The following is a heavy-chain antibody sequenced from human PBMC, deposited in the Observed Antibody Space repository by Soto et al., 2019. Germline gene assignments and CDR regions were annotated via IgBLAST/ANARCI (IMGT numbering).Heavy chain of an antibody. CDR1: GFTFSSSA. Sequence: GGSLRLSCAASGFTFSSSAMSWVRQAPGKGLEWVSCISGGGGITDYADSAKGRFTTSRDNAKNTLYLQMNSLRAEDTAIYYCAKDRVRTAAGYFDFWGQGTLVTVSS. V-gene: IGHV3-23*01. CDR3: AKDRVRTAAGYFDF. D-gene: IGHD6-13*01. CDR2: ISGGGGIT. J-gene: IGHJ4*02.